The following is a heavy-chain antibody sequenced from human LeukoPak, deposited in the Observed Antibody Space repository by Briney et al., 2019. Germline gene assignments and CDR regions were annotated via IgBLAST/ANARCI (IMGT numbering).Heavy chain of an antibody. Sequence: GGSLRLSCAASGFTFSSYWMLWVRQTPGQGLVWVSRISPDGSSTSYADSVKGRFTISRDNAKNTLYLQMNNLRAEDTAVYYCAKKAGGSYHFDYWGQGTLVTVSS. CDR1: GFTFSSYW. V-gene: IGHV3-74*01. CDR3: AKKAGGSYHFDY. D-gene: IGHD1-26*01. J-gene: IGHJ4*02. CDR2: ISPDGSST.